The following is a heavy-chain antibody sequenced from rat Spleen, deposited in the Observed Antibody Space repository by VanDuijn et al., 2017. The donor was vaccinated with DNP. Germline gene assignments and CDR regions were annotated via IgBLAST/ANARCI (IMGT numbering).Heavy chain of an antibody. Sequence: EVQLVESGGGLVQPGRSLKLSCAASGFTFSDYYMAWVRQAPTKGLEWVAYISTGGGNSYYRDSVKGRFTISRDNAKNTQYLQMDSLRSEDTATYYCASNNYFDYWGQGTLVTVSS. CDR1: GFTFSDYY. CDR2: ISTGGGNS. D-gene: IGHD1-10*01. V-gene: IGHV5S13*01. J-gene: IGHJ3*01. CDR3: ASNNYFDY.